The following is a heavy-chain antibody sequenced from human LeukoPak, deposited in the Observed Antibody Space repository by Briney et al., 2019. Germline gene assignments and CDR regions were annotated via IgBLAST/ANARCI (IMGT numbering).Heavy chain of an antibody. CDR1: GGSISSYY. Sequence: SETLSLTCTVSGGSISSYYWTWIRQPPGKGLGLEWIGYIYYSGGTNYNPSLKSRVTISIDTSKNQVSLKLSSVTAADTAVYYCARLWDSSSSLDYWGQGALVTVSS. CDR2: IYYSGGT. CDR3: ARLWDSSSSLDY. J-gene: IGHJ4*02. V-gene: IGHV4-59*08. D-gene: IGHD6-6*01.